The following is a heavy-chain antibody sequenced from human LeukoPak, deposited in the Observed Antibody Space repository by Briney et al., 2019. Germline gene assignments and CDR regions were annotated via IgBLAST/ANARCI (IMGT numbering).Heavy chain of an antibody. J-gene: IGHJ4*02. V-gene: IGHV1-2*02. D-gene: IGHD5-18*01. CDR1: GYTFTGYY. CDR2: INPNSGDS. CDR3: AREIGGILVFDY. Sequence: ASVKVSCKASGYTFTGYYLHWARQAPGQGLEWMGWINPNSGDSHHAQKFQGRVTMTRDTSISTAYMELSRLRSDDTAVYYCAREIGGILVFDYWGQGTLVTVSS.